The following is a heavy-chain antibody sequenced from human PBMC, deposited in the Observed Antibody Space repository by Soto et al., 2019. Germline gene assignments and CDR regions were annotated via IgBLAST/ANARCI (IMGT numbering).Heavy chain of an antibody. V-gene: IGHV4-39*01. CDR1: GGSISSSSYY. CDR3: ARRRGYSGYEFDY. D-gene: IGHD5-12*01. J-gene: IGHJ4*02. Sequence: QLQLQESGPGLVKPSETLSLTCTVSGGSISSSSYYWGWIRQPPGKGLEWIGSIYYSGSTYYNPSLKSRVTISVDTSKNQFSLKLSSVTAADTAVYYCARRRGYSGYEFDYWGQGTLVTVSS. CDR2: IYYSGST.